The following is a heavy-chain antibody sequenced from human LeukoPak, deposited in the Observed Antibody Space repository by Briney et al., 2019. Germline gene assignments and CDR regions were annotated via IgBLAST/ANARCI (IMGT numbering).Heavy chain of an antibody. V-gene: IGHV3-21*01. CDR1: GFTFSSYS. CDR2: ISSSSSYI. Sequence: GGSLRLSCAASGFTFSSYSMNWVRQAPGKGLEWVSSISSSSSYIYYADSVKGRFTISRDNSKNTLYLQMNSLRAEDTAVYYCAKSYSASNYYDSSGYQYYFDYWGQGTLVTVSS. CDR3: AKSYSASNYYDSSGYQYYFDY. D-gene: IGHD3-22*01. J-gene: IGHJ4*02.